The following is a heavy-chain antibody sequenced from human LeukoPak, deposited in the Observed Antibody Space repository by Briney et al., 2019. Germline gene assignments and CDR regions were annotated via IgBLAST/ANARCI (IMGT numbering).Heavy chain of an antibody. J-gene: IGHJ4*02. CDR3: ARIGGVTTFDY. D-gene: IGHD2-21*02. CDR1: GFTFSSYA. V-gene: IGHV3-30-3*01. CDR2: ISYDGSNK. Sequence: GRSLRLSCAASGFTFSSYAMHWVRQAPGKGLEWVAVISYDGSNKYYADSVKGRFTISRDNSKNTLYLQMNSLRAEDTAVYYCARIGGVTTFDYWGQGTLVTVSS.